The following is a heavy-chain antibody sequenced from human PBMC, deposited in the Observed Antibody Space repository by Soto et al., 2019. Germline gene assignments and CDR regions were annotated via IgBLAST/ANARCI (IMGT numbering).Heavy chain of an antibody. Sequence: EVQLVESGGDLVQPGGALKLSCAASGFTFSGSSIYWVRQASGKGLEWLGRIRGKADNYATAYGASIKGRFTISRDESRNTAYLQMNSLKTEDTAVYYYTRLGGLLGGLSIIVLPMDAMDVWGRGTTVTVSS. CDR1: GFTFSGSS. J-gene: IGHJ6*02. CDR3: TRLGGLLGGLSIIVLPMDAMDV. D-gene: IGHD3-22*01. CDR2: IRGKADNYAT. V-gene: IGHV3-73*02.